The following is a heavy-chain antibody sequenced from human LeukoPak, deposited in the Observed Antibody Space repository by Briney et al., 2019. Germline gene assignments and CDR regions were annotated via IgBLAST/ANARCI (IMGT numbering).Heavy chain of an antibody. D-gene: IGHD6-19*01. CDR1: GASITNYY. Sequence: SETLSLTCTVSGASITNYYWSWIRQPPGNGLEWIGYIYYTGTTKYNPSLDSRVTISVDTSKDQFSLRLSSVTAADTAVYYCARHWSAIAVVGTKFDYWAREPWPPSPQ. V-gene: IGHV4-59*08. CDR3: ARHWSAIAVVGTKFDY. CDR2: IYYTGTT. J-gene: IGHJ4*02.